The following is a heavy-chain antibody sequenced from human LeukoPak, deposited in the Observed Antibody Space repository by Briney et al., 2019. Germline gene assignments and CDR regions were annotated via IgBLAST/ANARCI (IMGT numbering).Heavy chain of an antibody. Sequence: NPSETLSLTCGVYGVSFGGYYWNWIRQSPGKGLEWLGEINHSGTTDYIPSLKSRVTISVDTTKKQFSLKLSSVTAADTALYYCARFPCSGDSCYSGIRAFDIWGQGTMVTVSS. CDR2: INHSGTT. CDR3: ARFPCSGDSCYSGIRAFDI. J-gene: IGHJ3*02. CDR1: GVSFGGYY. D-gene: IGHD2-15*01. V-gene: IGHV4-34*01.